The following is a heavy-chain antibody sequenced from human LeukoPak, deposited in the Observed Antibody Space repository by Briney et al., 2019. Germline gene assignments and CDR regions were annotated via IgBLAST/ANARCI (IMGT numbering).Heavy chain of an antibody. V-gene: IGHV4-39*01. D-gene: IGHD3-10*01. J-gene: IGHJ6*03. CDR1: AVSISNSSYY. Sequence: PSETRSLTWTVAAVSISNSSYYWGRIRQPPGKGLEWFGRLSLNRNTHYNLSIKSPSTMSVDATKNQFSLTLSSLTAAHTAIYYGARGGEWYGSYPYYYYMDVWCKGTTVTVSS. CDR3: ARGGEWYGSYPYYYYMDV. CDR2: LSLNRNT.